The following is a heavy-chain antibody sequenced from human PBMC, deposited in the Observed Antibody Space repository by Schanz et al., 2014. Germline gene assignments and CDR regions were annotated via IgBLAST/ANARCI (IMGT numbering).Heavy chain of an antibody. CDR1: GFTVSSNY. D-gene: IGHD1-26*01. V-gene: IGHV3-66*01. J-gene: IGHJ4*02. CDR2: IYGGST. Sequence: EVQLVESGGGLVQPGGSLRLSCAASGFTVSSNYMSWVRQAPGKGLEWVSFIYGGSTYYTDSVKGRFTISRDNSKNTMYLQMNSLRAEDTAVYYCAKEGSIYWDRSVDYWGQGTLVTVSS. CDR3: AKEGSIYWDRSVDY.